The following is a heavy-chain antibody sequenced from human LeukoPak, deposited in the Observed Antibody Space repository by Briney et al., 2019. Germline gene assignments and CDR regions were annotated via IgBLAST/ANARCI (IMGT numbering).Heavy chain of an antibody. CDR3: ARAAGWSGSHDY. J-gene: IGHJ4*02. Sequence: SETLSLTCTVSGGSISSSSYYWGWIRQPPGTGLEWIGSIYYSGSTYYNPSLKSRVTISVDTSKNQFSLKLSSVTAADTAVYYCARAAGWSGSHDYWGQGTLVTVSS. V-gene: IGHV4-39*07. CDR2: IYYSGST. CDR1: GGSISSSSYY. D-gene: IGHD1-26*01.